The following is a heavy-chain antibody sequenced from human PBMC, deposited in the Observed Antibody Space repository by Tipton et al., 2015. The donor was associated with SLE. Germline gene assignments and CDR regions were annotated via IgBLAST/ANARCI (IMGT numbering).Heavy chain of an antibody. CDR1: DGSISSYY. D-gene: IGHD6-13*01. J-gene: IGHJ2*01. CDR2: IYTSGST. V-gene: IGHV4-4*08. CDR3: ARDRRLIAAPSFWWYFDL. Sequence: TLSLTCTVSDGSISSYYWSWIRQSPGKGLEWIGYIYTSGSTNYNPSLKSRVTISVDTSKNQFSLKLSSVTAADTAVYYCARDRRLIAAPSFWWYFDLWGRGTLVTVSS.